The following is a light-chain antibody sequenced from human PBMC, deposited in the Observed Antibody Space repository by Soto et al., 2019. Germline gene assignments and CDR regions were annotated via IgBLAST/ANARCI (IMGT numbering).Light chain of an antibody. CDR1: GSNIGENA. Sequence: QSVLTQPPSASGTPGQTVTISCSGSGSNIGENAVNWYQHLPGTAPQLLIYSNALRPSGVPHRFPGSKSGTAGSLAISGLQSEDEAHYYCAAWDDSLKAMLFGGGTKVTVL. CDR3: AAWDDSLKAML. J-gene: IGLJ3*02. CDR2: SNA. V-gene: IGLV1-44*01.